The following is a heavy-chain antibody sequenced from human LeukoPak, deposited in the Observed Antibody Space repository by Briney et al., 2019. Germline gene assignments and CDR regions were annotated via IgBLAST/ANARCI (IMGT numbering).Heavy chain of an antibody. CDR3: ATHSGSYRAQLDY. V-gene: IGHV3-23*01. Sequence: QSGGSLRLSCAASGFTFSSYAMSWVRQAPGKGLEWVSAISGSGGSTYYADSVKGRFTISRDNSKNTLYLQMNSLRAEDTAVYYCATHSGSYRAQLDYWGQGTLVTVSS. D-gene: IGHD1-26*01. CDR2: ISGSGGST. CDR1: GFTFSSYA. J-gene: IGHJ4*02.